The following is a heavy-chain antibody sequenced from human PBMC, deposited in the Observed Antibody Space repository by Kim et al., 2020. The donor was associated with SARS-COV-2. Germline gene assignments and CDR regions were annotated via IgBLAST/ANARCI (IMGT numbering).Heavy chain of an antibody. Sequence: SETLSLTCTVSGGSISSYYWSWIRQPPGKGLEWIGYIYYSGSTNYNPSLKSRVTISVDTSKNQFSLKLSSVTAADTAVYYCARQLIYCSSTSCYDNYYYYGMYVWGQGTTVTVSS. J-gene: IGHJ6*02. CDR2: IYYSGST. D-gene: IGHD2-2*01. CDR3: ARQLIYCSSTSCYDNYYYYGMYV. CDR1: GGSISSYY. V-gene: IGHV4-59*08.